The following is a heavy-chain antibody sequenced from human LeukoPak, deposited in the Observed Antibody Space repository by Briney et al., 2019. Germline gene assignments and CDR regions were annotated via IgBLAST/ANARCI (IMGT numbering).Heavy chain of an antibody. D-gene: IGHD2-2*01. CDR2: IYPGDSDT. CDR3: ARRGYCSSTSCYASFAFDY. Sequence: VIIYPGDSDTRYSPSFQGQVTISADKSISTAYLQWSSLKASDTAMYYCARRGYCSSTSCYASFAFDYWGQGTLVTVSS. J-gene: IGHJ4*02. V-gene: IGHV5-51*01.